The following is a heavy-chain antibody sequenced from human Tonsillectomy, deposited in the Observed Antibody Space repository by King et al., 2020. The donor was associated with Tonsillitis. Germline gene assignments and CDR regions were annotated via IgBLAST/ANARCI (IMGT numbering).Heavy chain of an antibody. CDR3: ARAHYGDFDY. D-gene: IGHD4-17*01. J-gene: IGHJ4*02. CDR2: ISSSGSTI. CDR1: GFTFSSYE. Sequence: LVESGGGLVQPGGSLRLSCAASGFTFSSYEMNWVRQAPGKGLEWVSYISSSGSTIYYADSVKGRFTISRDNAKNPMYLQMNSLRAEDTAVYYCARAHYGDFDYWGQGTLVTVSS. V-gene: IGHV3-48*03.